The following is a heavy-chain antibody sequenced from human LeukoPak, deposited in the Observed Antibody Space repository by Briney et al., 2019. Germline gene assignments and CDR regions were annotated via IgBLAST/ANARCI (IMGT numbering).Heavy chain of an antibody. CDR1: GYTFTSCG. V-gene: IGHV1-18*01. Sequence: ASVKVSCKASGYTFTSCGISWVRQAPGQGLEWMGWISAYNGNTNYAQKLQGRVTMTTDTSTSTAYMELRSLRSDDTAVYYCARGWVGYDVLTGYPLDLDYWGQGTLVTVSS. J-gene: IGHJ4*02. CDR3: ARGWVGYDVLTGYPLDLDY. D-gene: IGHD3-9*01. CDR2: ISAYNGNT.